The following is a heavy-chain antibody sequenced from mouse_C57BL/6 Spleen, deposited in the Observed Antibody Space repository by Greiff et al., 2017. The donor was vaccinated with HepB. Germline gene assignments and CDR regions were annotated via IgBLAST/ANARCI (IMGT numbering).Heavy chain of an antibody. V-gene: IGHV5-17*01. J-gene: IGHJ3*01. Sequence: EVKLVESGGGLVKPGGSLKLSCAASGFTFSDYGMHWVRQAPEKGLEWVAYISSGSSTIYYADTVKGRFTISRDNAKNTLFLQMTRLRSEDTAMYYCARPYYYGSSPWFAYWGQGTLVTVSA. CDR2: ISSGSSTI. CDR1: GFTFSDYG. D-gene: IGHD1-1*01. CDR3: ARPYYYGSSPWFAY.